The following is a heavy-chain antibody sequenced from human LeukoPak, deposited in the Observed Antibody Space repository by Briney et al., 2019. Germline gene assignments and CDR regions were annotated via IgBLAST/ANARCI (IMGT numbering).Heavy chain of an antibody. CDR2: SRNKANSYTT. CDR1: GFTFSDHY. J-gene: IGHJ6*04. V-gene: IGHV3-72*01. CDR3: TNDGFVV. Sequence: PGGSLRLSCAASGFTFSDHYMDWVRQAPGKGLEWVGRSRNKANSYTTEYAASVKGRFTISRDDSKNSLYLQMNSLKTEDTAVYHCTNDGFVVWGKGTTVTVSS.